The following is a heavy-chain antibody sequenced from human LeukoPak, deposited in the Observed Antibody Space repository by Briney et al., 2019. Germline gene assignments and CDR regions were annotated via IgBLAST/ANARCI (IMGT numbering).Heavy chain of an antibody. V-gene: IGHV1-69*13. J-gene: IGHJ6*03. D-gene: IGHD5-12*01. Sequence: SVKVSCKASGGTFSSYAISWVRQAPGHGLEWMGGIIPIFGPANYAQKFQGRVTITADESTSTDYMELSSLRSEDTAVYYCARGGAYSGYDYYYYMDVWGKGTTVTVYS. CDR3: ARGGAYSGYDYYYYMDV. CDR1: GGTFSSYA. CDR2: IIPIFGPA.